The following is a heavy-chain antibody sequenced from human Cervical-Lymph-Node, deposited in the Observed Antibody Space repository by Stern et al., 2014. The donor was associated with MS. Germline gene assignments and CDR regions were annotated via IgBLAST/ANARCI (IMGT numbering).Heavy chain of an antibody. CDR2: IKPRYGDT. Sequence: VQLVQSGAEVKKPGASVKLSCKASGYFFTRYGIHWVRQAPGQGLEWVGVIKPRYGDTIYAPTLEGRVTMYRNSYKRTVYMEWTNLRFEDTAVYYCARLEGMTASWNDWGQGTLLTVSS. CDR3: ARLEGMTASWND. D-gene: IGHD1-1*01. V-gene: IGHV1-46*04. J-gene: IGHJ4*02. CDR1: GYFFTRYG.